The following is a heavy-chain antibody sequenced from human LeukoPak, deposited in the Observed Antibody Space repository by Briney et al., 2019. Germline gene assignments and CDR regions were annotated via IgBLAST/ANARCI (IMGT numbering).Heavy chain of an antibody. CDR2: ITNSNVYT. D-gene: IGHD2-15*01. V-gene: IGHV3-11*06. Sequence: GGSLRLSCAASGFTFTDYYMSWIRQVPGKGLEWVSYITNSNVYTAYADSVKGRFTISRDNAKISLYLQMNSLRAEDTAVYYCARDRGYCSGGSCYLHYFDYWGQGTLVTVSS. CDR1: GFTFTDYY. J-gene: IGHJ4*02. CDR3: ARDRGYCSGGSCYLHYFDY.